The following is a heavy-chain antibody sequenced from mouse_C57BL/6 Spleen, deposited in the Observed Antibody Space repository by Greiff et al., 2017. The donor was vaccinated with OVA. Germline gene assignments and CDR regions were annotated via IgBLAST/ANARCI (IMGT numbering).Heavy chain of an antibody. CDR3: ARRGLRRYFDV. Sequence: VKLMESGPELVKPGASVKISCKASGYSFTSYYIHWVKQRPGQGLEWIGWIYPGSGNTKYNEKFKGKATLTADTSSSTAYMQLSSLTSEDSAVYYCARRGLRRYFDVWGTGTTVTVSS. D-gene: IGHD2-2*01. J-gene: IGHJ1*03. CDR2: IYPGSGNT. V-gene: IGHV1-66*01. CDR1: GYSFTSYY.